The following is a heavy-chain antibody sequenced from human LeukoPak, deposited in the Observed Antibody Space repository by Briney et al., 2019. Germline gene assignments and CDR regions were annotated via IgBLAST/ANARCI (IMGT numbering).Heavy chain of an antibody. Sequence: GGSLRLSCAASGFTFNDYSMNWVRQAPGKGLEWVSYISSDTSIMHNADSVKGRLTISRDNAKNSLYLQMNSLRAEDTAVYYCARDETPTNGYDSYDFWGQGTLVTVST. V-gene: IGHV3-48*01. D-gene: IGHD5-12*01. CDR1: GFTFNDYS. CDR2: ISSDTSIM. CDR3: ARDETPTNGYDSYDF. J-gene: IGHJ4*02.